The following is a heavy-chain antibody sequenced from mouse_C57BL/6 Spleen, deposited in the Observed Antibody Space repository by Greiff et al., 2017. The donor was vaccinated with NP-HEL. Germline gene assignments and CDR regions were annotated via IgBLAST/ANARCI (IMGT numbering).Heavy chain of an antibody. CDR3: ARGDYDVFAY. CDR2: ISYSGST. J-gene: IGHJ3*01. CDR1: GYSITSGYD. D-gene: IGHD2-4*01. Sequence: VQLQQSGPGMVKPSQSLSLTCTVTGYSITSGYDWHWIRHFPGNKLEWMGYISYSGSTNYNPSLKSRISITHDTSKNHFFLKLNSVTTEDTATYYCARGDYDVFAYWGQGTLVTVSA. V-gene: IGHV3-1*01.